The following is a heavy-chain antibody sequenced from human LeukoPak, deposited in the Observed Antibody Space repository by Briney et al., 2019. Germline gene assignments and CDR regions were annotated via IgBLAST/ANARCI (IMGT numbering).Heavy chain of an antibody. CDR2: IYYSGST. J-gene: IGHJ3*02. D-gene: IGHD6-6*01. CDR1: GGSISSGGYY. CDR3: ARVPQLVRTKAFDI. V-gene: IGHV4-31*03. Sequence: TLSLTCTVSGGSISSGGYYWSWIRQHPGKGLEWIGYIYYSGSTYYNPSLKSRVTISVDTSKNQFSLKLSSVTAADTAVYYCARVPQLVRTKAFDIWGQGTMVTVSS.